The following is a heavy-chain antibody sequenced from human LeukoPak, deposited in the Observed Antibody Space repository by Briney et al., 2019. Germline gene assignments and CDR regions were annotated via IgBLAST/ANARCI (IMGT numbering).Heavy chain of an antibody. J-gene: IGHJ5*02. D-gene: IGHD6-13*01. Sequence: ASVTVSCKASGYTFTSYYMHWVRQAPGQGLEWMGIINPSGGSTSYAQKFQGRVTMTRDTSTSTVYMELSSLRSEDTAVYYCARMYSSSWYAGWFDPWGQGTLVTVSS. CDR3: ARMYSSSWYAGWFDP. CDR2: INPSGGST. V-gene: IGHV1-46*01. CDR1: GYTFTSYY.